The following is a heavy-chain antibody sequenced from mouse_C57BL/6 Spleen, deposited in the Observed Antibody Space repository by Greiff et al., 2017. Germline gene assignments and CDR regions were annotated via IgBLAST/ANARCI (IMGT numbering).Heavy chain of an antibody. Sequence: VQLQQSGAELVKPGASVKLSCKASGYTFTSYWMQWVKQRPGQGLEWIGEIDPSDSYTNYNQKFKGKATLTVDTSSSTAYMQLSSLTSEDSAVYYCYYGSGAYWGQGTLVTVSA. D-gene: IGHD1-1*01. CDR3: YYGSGAY. CDR1: GYTFTSYW. V-gene: IGHV1-50*01. J-gene: IGHJ3*01. CDR2: IDPSDSYT.